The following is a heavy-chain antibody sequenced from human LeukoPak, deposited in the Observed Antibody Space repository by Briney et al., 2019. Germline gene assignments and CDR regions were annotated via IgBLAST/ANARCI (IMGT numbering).Heavy chain of an antibody. CDR3: ARASPRGYSGYDVDY. D-gene: IGHD5-12*01. CDR1: GGSISSYY. J-gene: IGHJ4*01. Sequence: SETLSLTCTVSGGSISSYYWSWTRQPPGKGLEWIGYIYYSGSTNYNPPLKKRVTTSVDTSKNQFSLKLSSMTAADAEVYCCARASPRGYSGYDVDYWGQGTLVTVSS. CDR2: IYYSGST. V-gene: IGHV4-59*01.